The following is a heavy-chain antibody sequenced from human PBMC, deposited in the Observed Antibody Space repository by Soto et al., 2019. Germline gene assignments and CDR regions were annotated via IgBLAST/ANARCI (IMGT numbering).Heavy chain of an antibody. V-gene: IGHV3-21*01. CDR3: VHSHYGSGSFDY. CDR1: GFSFSSDN. J-gene: IGHJ4*02. Sequence: PGGSLRLSCAASGFSFSSDNMHWGRQAPGKGLEWVSSVGSTASYVVYADSVKGRFTISRDNANSSLYLQMNSLRAEDTAVYYCVHSHYGSGSFDYWGQGTLVTVSS. CDR2: VGSTASYV. D-gene: IGHD3-10*01.